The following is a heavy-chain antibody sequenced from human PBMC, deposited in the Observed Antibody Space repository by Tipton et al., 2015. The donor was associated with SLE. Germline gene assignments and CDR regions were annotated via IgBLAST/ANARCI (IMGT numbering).Heavy chain of an antibody. CDR2: INSRTGNP. CDR3: ARDQDASGTEWNYYGVDV. D-gene: IGHD3-16*01. Sequence: QLVQSGSEVKKPGASVKLSCKASGYRFATRGMNWVRQAPGQGLEWMGWINSRTGNPTYAQGFTGRFVISLDTAVSTAFLQISSLKPEDTAVYYCARDQDASGTEWNYYGVDVWGQGTTVTVSS. J-gene: IGHJ6*02. CDR1: GYRFATRG. V-gene: IGHV7-4-1*02.